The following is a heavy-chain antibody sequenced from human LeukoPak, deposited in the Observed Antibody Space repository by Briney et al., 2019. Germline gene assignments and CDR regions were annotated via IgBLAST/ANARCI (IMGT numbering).Heavy chain of an antibody. Sequence: AGGSLRLSCAASGFTFSSYSMNWVRQAPGKGLEWVSSISSSSSYIYYADSVKGRFTISRDNAKNSLYLQMNSLRAEDTAVYYCARVGSYSSGWYTDLAFDIWGQGTMVTVSS. D-gene: IGHD6-19*01. CDR2: ISSSSSYI. J-gene: IGHJ3*02. CDR1: GFTFSSYS. V-gene: IGHV3-21*01. CDR3: ARVGSYSSGWYTDLAFDI.